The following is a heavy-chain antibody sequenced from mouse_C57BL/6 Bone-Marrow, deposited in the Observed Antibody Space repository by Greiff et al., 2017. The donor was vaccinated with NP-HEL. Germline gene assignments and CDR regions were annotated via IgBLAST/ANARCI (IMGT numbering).Heavy chain of an antibody. Sequence: EVKLMESGGGLVKPGGSLKLSCAASGFTFTSYAMFWVRQTPEKRLEWVATISDGGSYTYYPDNVKGRFTISRDNAKNKLYLQMSHLKSEDTAMYYCARGGWFAWFAYWGQGTLVTVSA. CDR2: ISDGGSYT. V-gene: IGHV5-4*03. CDR3: ARGGWFAWFAY. J-gene: IGHJ3*01. CDR1: GFTFTSYA. D-gene: IGHD1-1*02.